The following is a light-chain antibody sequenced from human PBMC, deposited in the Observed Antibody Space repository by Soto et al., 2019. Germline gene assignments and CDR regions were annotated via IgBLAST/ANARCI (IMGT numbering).Light chain of an antibody. CDR3: CSYAGAYTFV. CDR2: DVS. J-gene: IGLJ1*01. CDR1: SSDVGVYNY. Sequence: QSALTQPRSVSGSPGQSVTISCTGTSSDVGVYNYVFWYQQHPGKAPKLMIYDVSKRPSGVPDRFSGSKSGNTASLTISGLQAEDDADFYCCSYAGAYTFVFGTGTKLTVL. V-gene: IGLV2-11*01.